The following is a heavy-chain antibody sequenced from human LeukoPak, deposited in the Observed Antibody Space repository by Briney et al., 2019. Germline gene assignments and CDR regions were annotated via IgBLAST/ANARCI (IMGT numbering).Heavy chain of an antibody. Sequence: GASVKVSCKASGYTFTGYYMHWLRQAPGQGLEGMGWINPNSGGTNYAQKFQGRVTMTRDTSISTAYMELSRLRSDDTAVYYCALNVSGQWLASTLPVDYWGQGTLVTVST. V-gene: IGHV1-2*02. D-gene: IGHD6-19*01. CDR1: GYTFTGYY. J-gene: IGHJ4*02. CDR3: ALNVSGQWLASTLPVDY. CDR2: INPNSGGT.